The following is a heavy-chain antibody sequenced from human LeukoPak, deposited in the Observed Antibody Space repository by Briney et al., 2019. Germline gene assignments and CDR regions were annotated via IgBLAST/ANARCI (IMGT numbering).Heavy chain of an antibody. CDR3: ATESLVDTAMATKFDY. J-gene: IGHJ4*02. V-gene: IGHV3-30*02. CDR2: IRYDGSNK. Sequence: PGGSLRLSCAAPGFTFSSYGMHWVRQAPGKGLEWVAFIRYDGSNKYYADSVKGRFTISRDNSKNTLYLQMNSLRAEDTAVYYCATESLVDTAMATKFDYWGQGTLVTVSS. D-gene: IGHD5-18*01. CDR1: GFTFSSYG.